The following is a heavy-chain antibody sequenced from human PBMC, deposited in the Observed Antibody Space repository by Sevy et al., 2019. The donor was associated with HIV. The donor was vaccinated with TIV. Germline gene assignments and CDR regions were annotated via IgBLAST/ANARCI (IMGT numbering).Heavy chain of an antibody. V-gene: IGHV3-7*01. CDR1: GFTFSSYW. CDR2: IKQDGSEK. J-gene: IGHJ3*02. CDR3: ARGLKYCSSTSCYDAFDI. Sequence: GGSLRLSCAASGFTFSSYWMSWVRQAPGKGLEWVANIKQDGSEKYYVDSVKGRFTISRDNAKNSLYLQMNSLRAEDTAVYYCARGLKYCSSTSCYDAFDIWGQGTMITVSS. D-gene: IGHD2-2*01.